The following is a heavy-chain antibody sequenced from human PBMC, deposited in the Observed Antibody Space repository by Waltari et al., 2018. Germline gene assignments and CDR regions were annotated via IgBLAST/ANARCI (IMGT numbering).Heavy chain of an antibody. CDR3: ARGGPVGATTS. Sequence: QVQLQESGPGLVKPSQTLSLTCPVSGGSISSGSYYWSWIRQPAGKGLEWIGRIYTSGSTNSNPSLKSRVTISVDTSKNQFSLKLSSVTAADTAVYYCARGGPVGATTSWGQGTLVTVSS. J-gene: IGHJ4*02. CDR2: IYTSGST. CDR1: GGSISSGSYY. D-gene: IGHD1-26*01. V-gene: IGHV4-61*02.